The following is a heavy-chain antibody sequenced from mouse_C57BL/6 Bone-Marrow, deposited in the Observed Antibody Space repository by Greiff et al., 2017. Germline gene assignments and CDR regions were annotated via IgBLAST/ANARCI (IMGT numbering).Heavy chain of an antibody. CDR2: IHPNGGSN. V-gene: IGHV1-64*01. D-gene: IGHD1-1*01. J-gene: IGHJ2*01. CDR1: GYTFTSYW. Sequence: QVQLQQPGAELVKPGASVKLSCKASGYTFTSYWMHWVKQRPGQGLEWIGMIHPNGGSNNYNEKFKSKATLTVDKSSSTAYLQLSSLTSEDSAVYYCARGPYYYGPFDYWGQGTTLTVSS. CDR3: ARGPYYYGPFDY.